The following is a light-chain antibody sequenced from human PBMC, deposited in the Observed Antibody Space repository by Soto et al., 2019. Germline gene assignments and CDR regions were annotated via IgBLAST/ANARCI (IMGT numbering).Light chain of an antibody. V-gene: IGLV2-23*01. CDR1: SSDVGSYNL. CDR3: CSYATSGTYV. Sequence: QSVLTQPASVSGSPGQSITISCSGTSSDVGSYNLVSWYQKHPGKAPKVMISEDSKRPSGVSYRFSGSKSGNTASPTISGLQAEDEANYYCCSYATSGTYVFGTGTKVTVL. J-gene: IGLJ1*01. CDR2: EDS.